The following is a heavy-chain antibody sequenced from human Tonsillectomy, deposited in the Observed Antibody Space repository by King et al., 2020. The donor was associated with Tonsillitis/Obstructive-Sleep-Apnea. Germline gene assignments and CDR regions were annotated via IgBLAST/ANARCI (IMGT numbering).Heavy chain of an antibody. J-gene: IGHJ4*02. V-gene: IGHV3-30*01. CDR2: ISYDCSNK. Sequence: VQLVESGGGVVQPGRSLRLSCAASGFTFSSYAMHWVRQAPGKGREVVGFISYDCSNKFYAESVKGRLTIFRDNSKNTLYLQMNSLRAEDTAVYYCVRGPPVDILVVPAAIDYWGQGTLVTVSS. CDR1: GFTFSSYA. CDR3: VRGPPVDILVVPAAIDY. D-gene: IGHD2-2*01.